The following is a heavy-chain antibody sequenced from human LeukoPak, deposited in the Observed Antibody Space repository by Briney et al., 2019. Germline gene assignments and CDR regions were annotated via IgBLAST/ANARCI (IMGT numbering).Heavy chain of an antibody. V-gene: IGHV3-33*06. Sequence: PGRSLRLSCAASGFTFSSYGVHWVRQAPGKGLEWVAVIWYDGSNKYYADSVKGRFTISRDNSKNTLYLQMNSLRAEDTAVYYCAKEGSGSYYFDYWGQGTLVTVSS. CDR3: AKEGSGSYYFDY. J-gene: IGHJ4*02. CDR2: IWYDGSNK. CDR1: GFTFSSYG. D-gene: IGHD1-26*01.